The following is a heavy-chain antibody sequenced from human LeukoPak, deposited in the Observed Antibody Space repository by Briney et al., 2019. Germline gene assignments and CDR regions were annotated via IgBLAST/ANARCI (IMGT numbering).Heavy chain of an antibody. CDR3: ARDYRLRIAVAGTSSLYYFDY. J-gene: IGHJ4*02. Sequence: GGSLRLSCAASGFTFSSYAMHWVRQAPGKGLEWVAVISYDGSNKYYADSVKGRFTISRDNSKNTLYLQMNSLRAEDTAVYYCARDYRLRIAVAGTSSLYYFDYWGQGTLVTVSS. D-gene: IGHD6-19*01. V-gene: IGHV3-30-3*01. CDR2: ISYDGSNK. CDR1: GFTFSSYA.